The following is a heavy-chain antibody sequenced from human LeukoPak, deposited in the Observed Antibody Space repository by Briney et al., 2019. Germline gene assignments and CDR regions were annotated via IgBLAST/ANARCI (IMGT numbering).Heavy chain of an antibody. CDR1: GFTFSSYA. CDR3: ARKVRGTFDY. CDR2: ISYDGSNK. J-gene: IGHJ4*02. Sequence: GRSLRLSCAASGFTFSSYAMHWVRQAPGKGLEWVAVISYDGSNKYYADSVKGRFTISRDNSKNTLYLQMNSLRAEDTAVYYCARKVRGTFDYGGQGTWSPSPQ. V-gene: IGHV3-30*04. D-gene: IGHD1-26*01.